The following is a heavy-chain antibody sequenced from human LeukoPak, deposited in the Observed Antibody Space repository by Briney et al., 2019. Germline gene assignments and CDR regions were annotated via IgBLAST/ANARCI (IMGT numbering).Heavy chain of an antibody. Sequence: SETLSLTCAVSGFSISSGYYCGCIRQPPGKGLEWIGSIYHSGNTYYNPSLKSRVTISVDTSKNQFSLKLRSVTAADTAVYYCARAYYYDSSGYSTNWFDPWGQGTLVTVSS. CDR3: ARAYYYDSSGYSTNWFDP. J-gene: IGHJ5*02. CDR1: GFSISSGYY. CDR2: IYHSGNT. D-gene: IGHD3-22*01. V-gene: IGHV4-38-2*01.